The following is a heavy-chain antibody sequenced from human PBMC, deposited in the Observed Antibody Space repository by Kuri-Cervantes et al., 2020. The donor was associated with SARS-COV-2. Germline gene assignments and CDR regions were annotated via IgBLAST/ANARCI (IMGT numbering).Heavy chain of an antibody. CDR2: ISYDGSNK. CDR1: GFTFSSYA. V-gene: IGHV3-30-3*01. Sequence: GESLKISCAASGFTFSSYAMHWVRQAPGKGLEWVAVISYDGSNKYYADSVKGRFTISRDNSKNTLYLQMNSLRAEDTAVYYCARDLTDSSSWYLYWFDPWGQGTLVTVSS. J-gene: IGHJ5*02. D-gene: IGHD6-13*01. CDR3: ARDLTDSSSWYLYWFDP.